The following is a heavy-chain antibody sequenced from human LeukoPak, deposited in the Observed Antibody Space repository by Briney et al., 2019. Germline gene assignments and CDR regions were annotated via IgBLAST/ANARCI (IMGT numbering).Heavy chain of an antibody. D-gene: IGHD3-10*01. J-gene: IGHJ5*02. CDR2: IYNGGII. CDR3: ARDSGTTGEVKFDP. V-gene: IGHV4-4*07. CDR1: GYSISSGYY. Sequence: KASETLSLTCTVSGYSISSGYYWSWIRQPAGKGLEWIGRIYNGGIITYNPSLKSRVTMSIDTSNNQFSLRLRFVTAADTAVYYCARDSGTTGEVKFDPWGQGTLVTVSS.